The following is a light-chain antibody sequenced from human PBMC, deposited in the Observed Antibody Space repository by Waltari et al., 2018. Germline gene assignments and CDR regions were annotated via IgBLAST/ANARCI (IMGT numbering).Light chain of an antibody. CDR1: SSNIGAGHD. CDR2: GKP. Sequence: QSVLTQPPSVSGAPGQRVTISCTGSSSNIGAGHDVNWYQQFPGTGPKPLIHGKPNRPSGLPARFPGSKSGTSASLTITGLQAEDEADYYCQSLDISLSGGVIFGGGTKV. J-gene: IGLJ2*01. V-gene: IGLV1-40*01. CDR3: QSLDISLSGGVI.